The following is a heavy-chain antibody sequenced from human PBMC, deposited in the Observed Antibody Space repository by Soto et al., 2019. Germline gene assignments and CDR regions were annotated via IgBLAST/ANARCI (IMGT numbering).Heavy chain of an antibody. CDR2: NKINNEQGTT. Sequence: VGSLRLSGAATGFTFSNAWMSWGRQAPGKGMQWVDRNKINNEQGTTHYAAPVKDRFTIRRDDTKNTLYQKMNSPKTEDTAVYYGATDFPVLYGTWAFDISGQGTIVTVPS. CDR3: ATDFPVLYGTWAFDI. V-gene: IGHV3-15*01. J-gene: IGHJ3*02. CDR1: GFTFSNAW. D-gene: IGHD3-16*01.